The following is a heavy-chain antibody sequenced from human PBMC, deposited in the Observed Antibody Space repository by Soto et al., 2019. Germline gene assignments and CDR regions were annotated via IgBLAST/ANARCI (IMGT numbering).Heavy chain of an antibody. Sequence: GGSLRLSCAASGFTFSSYDMHWVRQATGKGLEWVSAIGTAGDTYYPGSVKGRFTISRENAKNSLYLQMNSLRAGDTAVYYCARSSDAGTAFDYWGQGTLVTVSS. V-gene: IGHV3-13*01. D-gene: IGHD3-10*01. CDR2: IGTAGDT. CDR3: ARSSDAGTAFDY. J-gene: IGHJ4*02. CDR1: GFTFSSYD.